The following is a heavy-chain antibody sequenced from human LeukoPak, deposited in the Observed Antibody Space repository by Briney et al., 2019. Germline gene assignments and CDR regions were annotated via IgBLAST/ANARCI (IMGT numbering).Heavy chain of an antibody. CDR3: AKDRSTTWSFDY. J-gene: IGHJ4*02. Sequence: GGPLRLSCAASGFTFSFSGMYWVRQAPGKGLEWVAFISDDGSRKYYADSVKGRFTISRDNSKNTLFLQMDSLRTGDTAVYYCAKDRSTTWSFDYWGQGTLVTVSS. CDR2: ISDDGSRK. V-gene: IGHV3-30*18. D-gene: IGHD6-13*01. CDR1: GFTFSFSG.